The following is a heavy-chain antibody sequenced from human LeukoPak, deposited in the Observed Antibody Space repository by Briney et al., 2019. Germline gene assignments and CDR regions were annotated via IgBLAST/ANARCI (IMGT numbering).Heavy chain of an antibody. CDR2: TYYRSKWYN. V-gene: IGHV6-1*01. J-gene: IGHJ6*03. CDR3: TRDKLPYSSSSLLDYSYYMDV. CDR1: GDSVSSNRAA. D-gene: IGHD6-6*01. Sequence: SQTLSLTCAISGDSVSSNRAAWNWIRQSPSRGLEWLGRTYYRSKWYNDYAVSVKSRIAINPDTSKNQFSLQLNSVTPDDTAVYYCTRDKLPYSSSSLLDYSYYMDVWGKGTTVTVSS.